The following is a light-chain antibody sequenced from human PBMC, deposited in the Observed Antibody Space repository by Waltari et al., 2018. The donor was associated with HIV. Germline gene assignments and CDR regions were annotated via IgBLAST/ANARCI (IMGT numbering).Light chain of an antibody. CDR1: SSDVGGYNA. V-gene: IGLV2-14*01. CDR3: SSYTGSDTVV. J-gene: IGLJ2*01. CDR2: EVS. Sequence: SALTQPASVSGSPGQSISISCTGTSSDVGGYNAVSWYQQHPAKAPKLVILEVSNRPSGVSNRFSGSKSGNRASLTISGLQAEDEAYYYCSSYTGSDTVVFGGGTKVTVL.